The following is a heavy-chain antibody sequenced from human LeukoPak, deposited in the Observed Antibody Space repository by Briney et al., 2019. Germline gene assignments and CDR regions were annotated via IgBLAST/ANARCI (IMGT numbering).Heavy chain of an antibody. J-gene: IGHJ4*02. CDR2: IYYSGST. V-gene: IGHV4-61*01. CDR1: GGSFSSGTYY. Sequence: PSETLSLTCTVPGGSFSSGTYYWSWIRQPPGKGLEWIGYIYYSGSTNYNPSLKSRVTISVDTSKNQFSLKLSSVTAADTAVYYCARDRVRGNSNPFFDYWGQGTLVTVSS. D-gene: IGHD4-11*01. CDR3: ARDRVRGNSNPFFDY.